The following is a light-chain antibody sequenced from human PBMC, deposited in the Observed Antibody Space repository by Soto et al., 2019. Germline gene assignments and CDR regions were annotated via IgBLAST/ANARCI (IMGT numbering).Light chain of an antibody. Sequence: EVVMTQSPATLSVSPGERATLSCRASQNVGSNLAWYQQKPGQAPRLLIYGASTRATGLPARFSGSGSGTELTLTISSLQSEDFVVYYCQQNNNWPPYTFGQGTKLEIK. CDR2: GAS. CDR1: QNVGSN. J-gene: IGKJ2*01. CDR3: QQNNNWPPYT. V-gene: IGKV3-15*01.